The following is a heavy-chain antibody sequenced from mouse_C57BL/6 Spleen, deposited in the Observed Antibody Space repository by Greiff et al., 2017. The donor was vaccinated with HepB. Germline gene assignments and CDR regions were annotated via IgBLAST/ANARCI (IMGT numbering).Heavy chain of an antibody. D-gene: IGHD2-5*01. CDR3: NTRDYSNPMDY. J-gene: IGHJ4*01. V-gene: IGHV14-4*01. Sequence: EVQLQQSGAELVRPGASVKLSCTASGFNIKDDYMHWVKQRPEQGLEWIGWIDPENGDTEYASKFQGKATITADTSSNTAYLQLSSLTSEDTAVYYCNTRDYSNPMDYWGQGTSVTVSS. CDR2: IDPENGDT. CDR1: GFNIKDDY.